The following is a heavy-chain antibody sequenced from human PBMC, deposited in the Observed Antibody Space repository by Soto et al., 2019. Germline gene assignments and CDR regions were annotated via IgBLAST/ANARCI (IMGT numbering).Heavy chain of an antibody. J-gene: IGHJ6*02. Sequence: GGSLRLSCAASGFTFDDYAMHWVRQAPGKGLEWVSGISWNSGSIGYADSVKGRFTISRDNAKNSLYLQMNSLRAEDTALYYCAKDFPHPGYYGMDVWGQGTTVTVSS. CDR3: AKDFPHPGYYGMDV. V-gene: IGHV3-9*01. CDR2: ISWNSGSI. CDR1: GFTFDDYA.